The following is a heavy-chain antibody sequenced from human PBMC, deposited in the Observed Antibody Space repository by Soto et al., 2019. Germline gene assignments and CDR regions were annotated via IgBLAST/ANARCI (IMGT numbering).Heavy chain of an antibody. J-gene: IGHJ4*02. D-gene: IGHD6-13*01. CDR2: IYYSGTT. CDR1: GGSISSSTYY. V-gene: IGHV4-39*01. Sequence: PSETLSLTCSVSGGSISSSTYYCGWIRQPPGKGLEWIGYIYYSGTTYYNPSLKSRVTISVDTSKNQFSLKLSSVTAADTAMYYCARRVIAAASYFDYWGQGTLVTVSS. CDR3: ARRVIAAASYFDY.